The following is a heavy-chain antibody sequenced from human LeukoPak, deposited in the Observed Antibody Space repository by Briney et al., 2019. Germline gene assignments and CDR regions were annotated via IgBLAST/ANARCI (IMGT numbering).Heavy chain of an antibody. Sequence: GGSLTLSCAASGFSFSTYWMTWVRQAPGKGLEWVATIKHDGGEKYYVDSVKGRFTISRDNAKNSVHLRMKSLRAEDTAVYYCARDKRGNHYWGQGTLVTVSS. D-gene: IGHD2/OR15-2a*01. CDR3: ARDKRGNHY. V-gene: IGHV3-7*01. J-gene: IGHJ4*02. CDR1: GFSFSTYW. CDR2: IKHDGGEK.